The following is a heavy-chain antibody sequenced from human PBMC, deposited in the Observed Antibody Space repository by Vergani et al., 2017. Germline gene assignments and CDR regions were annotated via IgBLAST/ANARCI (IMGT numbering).Heavy chain of an antibody. D-gene: IGHD3-10*01. V-gene: IGHV3-7*01. CDR1: GFISSSYW. CDR2: VNQDGSEK. J-gene: IGHJ6*02. Sequence: EGQLVESGGDWVQRGGSLRLSCAASGFISSSYWMSWVRQAPGKGLECVANVNQDGSEKYYVDSVKGRFTISRDNAKNSIYLQMNSLRAEDTAVYFCVXVPLSRRGSGNYGINNYHGMDVWGQGTTVIVSS. CDR3: VXVPLSRRGSGNYGINNYHGMDV.